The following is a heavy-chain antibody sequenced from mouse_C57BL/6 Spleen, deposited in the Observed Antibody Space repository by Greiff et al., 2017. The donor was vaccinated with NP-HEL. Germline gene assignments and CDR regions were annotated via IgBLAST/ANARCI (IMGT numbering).Heavy chain of an antibody. CDR2: ISYDGSN. J-gene: IGHJ3*01. V-gene: IGHV3-6*01. D-gene: IGHD2-4*01. CDR1: GYSITSGYY. CDR3: ARDDDYDGFAY. Sequence: DVKLQESGPGLVKPSQSLSLTCSVTGYSITSGYYWNWIRQFPGNKLEWMGYISYDGSNNYNPSLKNRISITRDTSKNQFFLKLNSVTTEDTATYHCARDDDYDGFAYWGQGTLVTVSA.